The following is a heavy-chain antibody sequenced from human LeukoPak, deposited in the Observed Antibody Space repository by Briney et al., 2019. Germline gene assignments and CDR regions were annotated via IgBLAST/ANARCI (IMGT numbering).Heavy chain of an antibody. CDR2: IYYSGST. D-gene: IGHD6-13*01. V-gene: IGHV4-59*12. J-gene: IGHJ4*02. Sequence: MTSETLSLTCTVSGGSISSYYWSWIRQPPGKGLEWIGYIYYSGSTNYNPSLKSRVTISVDTSKNQFSLKLSSVTAADTAVYYCAREVQGSSSWYTEGYYFDYWGQGTLVTVSS. CDR1: GGSISSYY. CDR3: AREVQGSSSWYTEGYYFDY.